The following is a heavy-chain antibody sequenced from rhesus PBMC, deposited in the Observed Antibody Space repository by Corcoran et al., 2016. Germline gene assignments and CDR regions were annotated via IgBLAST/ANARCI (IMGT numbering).Heavy chain of an antibody. V-gene: IGHV4-173*01. J-gene: IGHJ4*01. CDR3: ARKDPGAPIDY. Sequence: QLQLQESGPGLVKPSEPLSLTCAVSGGSISSNYWSWIRQPQGKGLEWIGRISGSCGSTDYSPPLESRVTISTDTSKNQFSLNLSSVTAADTAVYYCARKDPGAPIDYWGQGVLVTVSS. CDR2: ISGSCGST. CDR1: GGSISSNY. D-gene: IGHD1-44*02.